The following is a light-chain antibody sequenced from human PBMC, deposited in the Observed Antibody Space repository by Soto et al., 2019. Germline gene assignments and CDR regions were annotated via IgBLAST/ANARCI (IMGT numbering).Light chain of an antibody. CDR2: GAS. CDR1: QSVNNN. CDR3: QQYNNWPPDT. V-gene: IGKV3-15*01. J-gene: IGKJ2*01. Sequence: EIILTQSPASLSVSPGKRATLSCRASQSVNNNLAWYQQKRGQAPRLLIYGASTRATGIPGRVRGSGSGTEFTLTITSLQSEDFAVYFCQQYNNWPPDTFGQGTKLEIK.